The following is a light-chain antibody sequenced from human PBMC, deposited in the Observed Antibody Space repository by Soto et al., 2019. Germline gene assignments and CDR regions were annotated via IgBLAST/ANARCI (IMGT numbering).Light chain of an antibody. CDR1: QDISSY. Sequence: AIRMTQSPSSFSASTGDRVTITCRASQDISSYFAWYQQKPGKAPKVLIYAASTLRSGVPSRFSGSGSGTDFTLTIGGLQSEDVATYYCQQYHTSPPLTFGGGTKVEIK. CDR3: QQYHTSPPLT. J-gene: IGKJ4*02. CDR2: AAS. V-gene: IGKV1-8*01.